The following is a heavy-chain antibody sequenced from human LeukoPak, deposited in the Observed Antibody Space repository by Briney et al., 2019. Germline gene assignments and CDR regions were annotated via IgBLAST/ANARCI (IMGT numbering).Heavy chain of an antibody. CDR1: GYTFTSYD. CDR2: MNPNSGNT. D-gene: IGHD5-18*01. Sequence: GASVKVSCKASGYTFTSYDINWVRQATGQGLEWMGWMNPNSGNTGYAQKFQGRVTMTRNTSICTAYMELSSLRSEDTAVYYCARGPWDTAMLNYYYYMDVWGKGTTVTVSS. J-gene: IGHJ6*03. CDR3: ARGPWDTAMLNYYYYMDV. V-gene: IGHV1-8*01.